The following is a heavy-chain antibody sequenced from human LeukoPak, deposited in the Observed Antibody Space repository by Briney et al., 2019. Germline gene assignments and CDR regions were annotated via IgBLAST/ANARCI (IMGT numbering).Heavy chain of an antibody. Sequence: GGSLRLSCAASGFTFDDYGMSWVRQAPGKGLEWVSGINWNGGSTGYADSVKGRFTISRDNAKNSLYLQMNSLRAEDTALYYCARVGYDFWSGYYTGGYYYYYMDVWGKGTTVTVSS. V-gene: IGHV3-20*04. CDR1: GFTFDDYG. CDR2: INWNGGST. J-gene: IGHJ6*03. D-gene: IGHD3-3*01. CDR3: ARVGYDFWSGYYTGGYYYYYMDV.